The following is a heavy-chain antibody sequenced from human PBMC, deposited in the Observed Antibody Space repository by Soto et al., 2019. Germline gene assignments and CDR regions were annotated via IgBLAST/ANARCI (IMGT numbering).Heavy chain of an antibody. CDR1: GFSFGENA. Sequence: EVQLVESGGGLVQPGRSLRLACTASGFSFGENAMSWVRQAPGKGLEWVGFIRSKAYGGTIDYAASVKGRFTFSRDDSRSVAYLIMNGLKTEDTAVYYCTRAGIDRSGTTHYYYGMDVWGQGTTVTVSS. J-gene: IGHJ6*02. D-gene: IGHD3-22*01. CDR2: IRSKAYGGTI. V-gene: IGHV3-49*04. CDR3: TRAGIDRSGTTHYYYGMDV.